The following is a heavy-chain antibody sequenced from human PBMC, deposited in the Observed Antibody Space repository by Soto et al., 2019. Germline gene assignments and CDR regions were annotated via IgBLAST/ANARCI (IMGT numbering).Heavy chain of an antibody. CDR1: GFTFSPYT. V-gene: IGHV3-21*01. J-gene: IGHJ4*02. Sequence: EVQVVESGGGLVKPGGSLRLSCVFSGFTFSPYTMNWVRQAPGKGLAWVSSINGRSNYVYYADSVKGRFTISRDNATNPQYMQMNRLRAEDTGTYYSAREDCAVGRSSAFDHWGLGTLVTVSS. CDR2: INGRSNYV. CDR3: AREDCAVGRSSAFDH. D-gene: IGHD1-26*01.